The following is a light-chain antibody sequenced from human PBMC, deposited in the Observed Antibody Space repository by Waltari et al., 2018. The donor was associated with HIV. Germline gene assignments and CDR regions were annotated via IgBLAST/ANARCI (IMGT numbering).Light chain of an antibody. Sequence: EIAVTQSPLFLSVAPGEPASISCRSSQSLLYRDGNSHLDWSLQKPGQSPQLLIYLGSNRASGVPDRFSASGSGTDFTLNISRVEAEDVGVYYCLQGLQTPFIFGQGTKLEI. CDR1: QSLLYRDGNSH. CDR3: LQGLQTPFI. J-gene: IGKJ2*01. CDR2: LGS. V-gene: IGKV2-28*01.